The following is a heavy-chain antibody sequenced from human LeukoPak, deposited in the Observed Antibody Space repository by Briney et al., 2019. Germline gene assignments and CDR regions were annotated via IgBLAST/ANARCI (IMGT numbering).Heavy chain of an antibody. V-gene: IGHV3-21*01. J-gene: IGHJ4*02. CDR3: ARDYDSSGYYYPVYEY. CDR1: GFTFSTHT. Sequence: PGGSLRLSCVASGFTFSTHTMNWVRQAPGKGLEWVSSISTSSTYIFYADSVKGRFTISRDNAKNSLYLQMNSLRAEDTAVYYCARDYDSSGYYYPVYEYWGQGTLVTVSS. D-gene: IGHD3-22*01. CDR2: ISTSSTYI.